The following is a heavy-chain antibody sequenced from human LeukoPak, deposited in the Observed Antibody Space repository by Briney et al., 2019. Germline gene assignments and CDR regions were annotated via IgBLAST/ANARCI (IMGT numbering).Heavy chain of an antibody. J-gene: IGHJ6*02. V-gene: IGHV3-53*01. D-gene: IGHD3-3*01. CDR2: IYSGGST. CDR1: GFTVSSNY. Sequence: GGSLRLSCAASGFTVSSNYMSWVRQAPGQGLEWVSVIYSGGSTYYADSVKGRFTVSRDNSKNTLYLQMNSLRAEDTAVYYCARGSSNYDFWSGYYPAPFYYYYYGMDVWGQGTTVTVSS. CDR3: ARGSSNYDFWSGYYPAPFYYYYYGMDV.